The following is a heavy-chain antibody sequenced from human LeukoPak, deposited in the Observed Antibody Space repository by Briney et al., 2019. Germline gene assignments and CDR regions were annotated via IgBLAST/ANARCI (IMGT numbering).Heavy chain of an antibody. CDR1: GYTFTSYG. CDR3: ARDRTTVVTSGMDV. V-gene: IGHV1-18*01. CDR2: ISAYNGNT. D-gene: IGHD4-23*01. J-gene: IGHJ6*02. Sequence: ASVKVSCKASGYTFTSYGISWVRQAPGQGLEWMGWISAYNGNTNYAQKLQGRVTMTTDTSTSTAYMELRSLRSDDTAVYYCARDRTTVVTSGMDVWGQGTTVTVSS.